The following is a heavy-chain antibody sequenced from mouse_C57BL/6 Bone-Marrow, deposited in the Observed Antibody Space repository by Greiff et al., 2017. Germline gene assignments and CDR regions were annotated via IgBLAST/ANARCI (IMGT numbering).Heavy chain of an antibody. J-gene: IGHJ2*01. CDR1: GYTFTSYW. Sequence: QVQLQQPGAELVMPGASVKLSCKASGYTFTSYWMHWVKQRPGQGLEWIGEIDPSDSYTNYNQKFKGKSTLTGDKSSSTVYMQLSSLTAEDSAVYYCARGGGLRPDYWGQGTTLTVSS. CDR2: IDPSDSYT. V-gene: IGHV1-69*01. D-gene: IGHD2-4*01. CDR3: ARGGGLRPDY.